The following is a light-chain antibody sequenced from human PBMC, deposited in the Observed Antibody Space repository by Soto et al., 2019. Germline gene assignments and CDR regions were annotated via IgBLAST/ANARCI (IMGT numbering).Light chain of an antibody. Sequence: QSAPTQPPSASGSPGQSVTFSCTGTSSDVGGYNYVSWYQQYPGKAPKLMIYEVYKRHSGVPDRFSGSKSGNTASLTVSGLQPEDEADYYCSAYAGSSTRGFGGGTKLTVL. CDR3: SAYAGSSTRG. J-gene: IGLJ2*01. CDR1: SSDVGGYNY. V-gene: IGLV2-8*01. CDR2: EVY.